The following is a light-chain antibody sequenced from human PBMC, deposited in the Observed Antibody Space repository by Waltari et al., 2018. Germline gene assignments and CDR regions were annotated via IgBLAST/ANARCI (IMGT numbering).Light chain of an antibody. CDR3: QQYHTYKM. Sequence: DIQMTQSPSTLSASIGDRVTITCRASQSIIVRLAWYQQKPGKDPKLLICDASSLEYGVPSRFSGSGYGTEFTLTISSLQPDDSATYYCQQYHTYKMFGQGTKVEI. V-gene: IGKV1-5*01. J-gene: IGKJ1*01. CDR1: QSIIVR. CDR2: DAS.